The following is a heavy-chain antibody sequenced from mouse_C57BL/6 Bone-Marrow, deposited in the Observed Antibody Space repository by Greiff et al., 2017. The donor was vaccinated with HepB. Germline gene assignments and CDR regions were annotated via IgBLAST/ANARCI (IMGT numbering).Heavy chain of an antibody. V-gene: IGHV5-17*01. Sequence: EVKLQESGGGLVKPGGSLKLSCAASGFTFSDYGMHWVRQAPEKGLEWVAYISSGSSTIYYADTVKGRFTISRDNAKNTLFLQMTSLRSEDTAMYYCARQNWAWFAYWGQGTLVTVSA. D-gene: IGHD4-1*01. CDR2: ISSGSSTI. CDR3: ARQNWAWFAY. J-gene: IGHJ3*01. CDR1: GFTFSDYG.